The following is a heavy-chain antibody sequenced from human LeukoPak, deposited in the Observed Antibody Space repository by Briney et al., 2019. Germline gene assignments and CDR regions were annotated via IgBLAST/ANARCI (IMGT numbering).Heavy chain of an antibody. Sequence: PSETLSLTCTVSGGSISSYYWSWIRQPPGKGLEWIGYIHYSGSTHYNPSLKSRVTISVDTSKNQFSLKLNSVTAADTAVYYCARSHWGPFGSRIANWFDPWGQGTLVTVSS. J-gene: IGHJ5*02. CDR1: GGSISSYY. CDR3: ARSHWGPFGSRIANWFDP. D-gene: IGHD7-27*01. V-gene: IGHV4-59*12. CDR2: IHYSGST.